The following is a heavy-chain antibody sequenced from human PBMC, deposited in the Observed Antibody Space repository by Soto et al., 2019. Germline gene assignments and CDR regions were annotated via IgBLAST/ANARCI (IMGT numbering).Heavy chain of an antibody. J-gene: IGHJ4*02. D-gene: IGHD1-26*01. CDR1: GDSITSYY. Sequence: QVQLQESGPGLVKPSETLSLTCTVSGDSITSYYWSWIRQPPGKGLEWIGCFYYSGGTNYNPSLMTQGIIKIATAKNQFSLNLSSVTAADTAVYYCARDPELRGYFAYWGQGTLVTVSS. V-gene: IGHV4-59*01. CDR3: ARDPELRGYFAY. CDR2: FYYSGGT.